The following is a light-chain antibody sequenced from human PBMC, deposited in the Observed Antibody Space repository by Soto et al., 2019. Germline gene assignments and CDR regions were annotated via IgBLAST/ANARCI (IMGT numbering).Light chain of an antibody. Sequence: EIWVKQSPAPLSSSPGEKAPPSCRARQNVGSYLAWYQQKPGQAPRLLIYDASNRATGISARFSGSGSGSDFTLTISSLEPEDFAVYFCQQRNNWPFTFGPGTKVDV. CDR1: QNVGSY. J-gene: IGKJ3*01. CDR2: DAS. CDR3: QQRNNWPFT. V-gene: IGKV3-11*01.